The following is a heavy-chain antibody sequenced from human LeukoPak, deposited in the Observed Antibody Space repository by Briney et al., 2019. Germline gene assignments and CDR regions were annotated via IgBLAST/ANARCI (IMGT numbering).Heavy chain of an antibody. Sequence: GESLKISCKASGYTFTSYYMHWVRQAPGQGLEWMGIINPSGGSTSYEQKLQGRVTMTTETSTSTAYMDLRSLRSDDTAVYYCARDRYSSGRVPFDYWGQGTLVTVSS. CDR3: ARDRYSSGRVPFDY. V-gene: IGHV1-46*01. J-gene: IGHJ4*02. CDR1: GYTFTSYY. D-gene: IGHD6-19*01. CDR2: INPSGGST.